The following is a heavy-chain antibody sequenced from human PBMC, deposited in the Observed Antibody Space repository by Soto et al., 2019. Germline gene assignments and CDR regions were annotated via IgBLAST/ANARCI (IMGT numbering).Heavy chain of an antibody. D-gene: IGHD3-16*01. J-gene: IGHJ6*02. CDR1: GDTFTGYY. CDR3: ARGVGGYYYYYYGMDV. V-gene: IGHV1-2*04. Sequence: ASVEVSCKASGDTFTGYYMHWVRQSPGQGLEWMGWINPNRGGTNYAQKFQGWVTMTRDTSISTAYMELSRLRSDDTAVYYCARGVGGYYYYYYGMDVWGQGTTXTVSS. CDR2: INPNRGGT.